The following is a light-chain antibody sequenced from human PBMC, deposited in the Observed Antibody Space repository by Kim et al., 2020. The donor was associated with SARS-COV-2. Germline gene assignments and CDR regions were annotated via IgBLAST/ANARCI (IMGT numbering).Light chain of an antibody. CDR2: AGS. V-gene: IGKV1-27*01. J-gene: IGKJ1*01. Sequence: AAVGDRVTITWRESQDISNYLAWFQLKPGKATKLLIYAGSAWQPGVPSRFSGSGAGTDFTLTVTRLQPEDGATYYCQKWDSAPWTFGQGTKVEIK. CDR3: QKWDSAPWT. CDR1: QDISNY.